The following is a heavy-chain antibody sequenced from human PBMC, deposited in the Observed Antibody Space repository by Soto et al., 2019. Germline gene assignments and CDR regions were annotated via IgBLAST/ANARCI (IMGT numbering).Heavy chain of an antibody. D-gene: IGHD3-22*01. V-gene: IGHV4-30-4*01. J-gene: IGHJ5*02. CDR1: GGSISSDDSY. Sequence: PSETLSLTCTVSGGSISSDDSYWSWIRQPPGKGLEWIGYIYYSGSTYYNPSLKSRVTISLDTSKNQFSLKLSSVTAADTAMYYCARTYYYDNSGCPPWGQGTLVTVSS. CDR3: ARTYYYDNSGCPP. CDR2: IYYSGST.